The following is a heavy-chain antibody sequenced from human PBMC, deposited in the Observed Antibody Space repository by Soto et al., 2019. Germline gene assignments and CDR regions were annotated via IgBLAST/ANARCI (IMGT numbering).Heavy chain of an antibody. CDR1: GYSFTSYG. V-gene: IGHV1-18*01. Sequence: QVQLVQSAAEVKKPGASVKVSCKASGYSFTSYGISWVRRAPGQGLEWMGGVSAYNGHTQFAQRFQGRVTMTTDTSTKTAYMELRNLRSDDTAHYYCARDLTIVPAAHPRLENYGMDVWGQGTTVIVSS. D-gene: IGHD2-2*01. CDR3: ARDLTIVPAAHPRLENYGMDV. J-gene: IGHJ6*02. CDR2: VSAYNGHT.